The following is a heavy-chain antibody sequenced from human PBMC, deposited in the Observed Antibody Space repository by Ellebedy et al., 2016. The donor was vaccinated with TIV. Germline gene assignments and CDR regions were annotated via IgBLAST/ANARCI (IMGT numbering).Heavy chain of an antibody. CDR2: ISVYNGNT. Sequence: AASVKVSCKASGYTFTNYAIHWVRQAPGQGLEWIGRISVYNGNTDYAQKVQGRVTMTTYPSTSTAYMELRSLRSDDAAVYYCARGYGNYDNWFDPWGQGTLVTVSS. CDR3: ARGYGNYDNWFDP. J-gene: IGHJ5*02. V-gene: IGHV1-18*01. CDR1: GYTFTNYA. D-gene: IGHD4-11*01.